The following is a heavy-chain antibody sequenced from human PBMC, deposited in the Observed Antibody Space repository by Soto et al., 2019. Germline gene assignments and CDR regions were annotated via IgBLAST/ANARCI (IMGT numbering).Heavy chain of an antibody. Sequence: ASVKVSCKASGYTFTSYGISWVRQAPGQGLEWMGWISAYNGNTNYAQKLQGRVTMTTDTSTSTAYMELRSLRSDDTAVYYCAREAYVIRFLEWLPPDYYYGMDVWGQGTTVTVSS. CDR1: GYTFTSYG. CDR3: AREAYVIRFLEWLPPDYYYGMDV. CDR2: ISAYNGNT. D-gene: IGHD3-3*01. V-gene: IGHV1-18*01. J-gene: IGHJ6*02.